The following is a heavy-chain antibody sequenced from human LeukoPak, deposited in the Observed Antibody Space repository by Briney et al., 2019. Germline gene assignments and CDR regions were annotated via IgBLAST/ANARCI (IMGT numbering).Heavy chain of an antibody. CDR2: IKSKSVGGTT. D-gene: IGHD1-26*01. J-gene: IGHJ4*02. Sequence: GGSLRLSCAASGLTFNNAWMSWVRQAPGKGLEWVGRIKSKSVGGTTDYAEPVKGRFTISRDDSKNTLYLEMNSLKTEDTAVYYCTTAPAGTFDYWGQGTLVTVSS. CDR1: GLTFNNAW. V-gene: IGHV3-15*01. CDR3: TTAPAGTFDY.